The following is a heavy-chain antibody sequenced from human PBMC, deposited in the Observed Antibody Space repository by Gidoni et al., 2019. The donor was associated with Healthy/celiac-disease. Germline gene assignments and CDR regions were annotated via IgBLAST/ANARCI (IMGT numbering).Heavy chain of an antibody. CDR1: GYTFTSYD. CDR3: ARGKRVDFSGVYGMDV. CDR2: RNPNSGNT. J-gene: IGHJ6*02. Sequence: QVQLVQSGAAVKKPGASVKVSCKASGYTFTSYDINWVRQATGQGLEWMGWRNPNSGNTGYAQTFQGRVTMTRNTSISTAYMELSSLRSEDTAVYYCARGKRVDFSGVYGMDVWGQGTTVTVSS. D-gene: IGHD2-15*01. V-gene: IGHV1-8*01.